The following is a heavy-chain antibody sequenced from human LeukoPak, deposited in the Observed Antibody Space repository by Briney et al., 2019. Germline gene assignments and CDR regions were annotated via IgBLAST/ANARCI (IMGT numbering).Heavy chain of an antibody. CDR3: AKGNFGSRRDYYFDY. D-gene: IGHD6-13*01. CDR2: IWYDGSNK. V-gene: IGHV3-33*06. Sequence: GRSLRLSCAASGFTFSSYGMHWVRQAPGKGLEWVAVIWYDGSNKYYADSVKGRFTISRDNSKNTLYLQMNSLRAEDTAVYYCAKGNFGSRRDYYFDYWGQGTLVTVSS. CDR1: GFTFSSYG. J-gene: IGHJ4*02.